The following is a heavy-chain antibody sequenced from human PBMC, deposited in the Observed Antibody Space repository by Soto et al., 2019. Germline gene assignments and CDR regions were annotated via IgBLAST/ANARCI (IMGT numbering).Heavy chain of an antibody. J-gene: IGHJ5*01. D-gene: IGHD2-15*01. CDR2: IVPIFGTP. V-gene: IGHV1-69*01. CDR3: ARLAGFCRRDTCLPLYWFDS. Sequence: QVQLVQSGPEVKKPGSSVTLSCKTSGDSFSNYALSWVRQAPGEGLEWMGGIVPIFGTPTYRQKFQDRVRTTADESTSTAYMELSGLRPDDTALYLCARLAGFCRRDTCLPLYWFDSWGQGTLVIVSS. CDR1: GDSFSNYA.